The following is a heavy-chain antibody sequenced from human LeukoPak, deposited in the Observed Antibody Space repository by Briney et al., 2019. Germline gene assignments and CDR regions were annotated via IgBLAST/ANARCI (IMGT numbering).Heavy chain of an antibody. V-gene: IGHV3-7*01. CDR1: GFTFSSYW. CDR2: IKQDGSEK. CDR3: AAGYSSGWYLGSFDY. J-gene: IGHJ4*02. D-gene: IGHD6-19*01. Sequence: GGSLRLSCAASGFTFSSYWMSWVRQAPGRGLEWVANIKQDGSEKYYVDSVKGRFTISRDNAKNSLYLQMNSLRAEDAAVYYCAAGYSSGWYLGSFDYWGQGTLVTVSS.